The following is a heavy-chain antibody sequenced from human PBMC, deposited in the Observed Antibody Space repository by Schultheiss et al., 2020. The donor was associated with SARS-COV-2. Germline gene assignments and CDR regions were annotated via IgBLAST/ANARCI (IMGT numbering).Heavy chain of an antibody. D-gene: IGHD5-18*01. CDR2: IYWNDDK. CDR3: AHRLGSYGYRDAFDI. J-gene: IGHJ3*02. V-gene: IGHV2-5*01. Sequence: SCPTLVKPTQTLTLTCTFSGFSLSTSGVGVGWIRQPPGKALEWLALIYWNDDKRYSPSLKSRLTITKDTSKNQVVLTMTNMDPVDTATYYCAHRLGSYGYRDAFDIWGQGTMVTVSS. CDR1: GFSLSTSGVG.